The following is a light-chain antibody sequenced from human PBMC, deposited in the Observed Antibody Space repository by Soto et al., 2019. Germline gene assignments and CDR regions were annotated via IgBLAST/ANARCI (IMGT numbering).Light chain of an antibody. CDR2: DVS. CDR3: SSYTSSSTLSSYV. Sequence: QSVLTQPASVSGAPRQAITISCTKTSSDVGGYNYVSWYQQHPGKAPKLMIYDVSNRPSGVSNRFSGSKSGNTASLTISGLQAEDEADYYCSSYTSSSTLSSYVFGTGSKVTVL. CDR1: SSDVGGYNY. J-gene: IGLJ1*01. V-gene: IGLV2-14*01.